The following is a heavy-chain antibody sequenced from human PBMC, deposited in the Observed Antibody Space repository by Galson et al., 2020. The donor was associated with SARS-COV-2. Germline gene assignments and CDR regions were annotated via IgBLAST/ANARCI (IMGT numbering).Heavy chain of an antibody. V-gene: IGHV4-59*01. CDR1: GGSISSYY. J-gene: IGHJ6*03. CDR3: ARVASGWWTYYMDV. CDR2: IYYSGST. Sequence: SETLSLTCTVSGGSISSYYWSWIRQPPGKGLEWIGYIYYSGSTNYNPSLKSRVTISVDTSKNQFSLKLSSVTAADTAVYYCARVASGWWTYYMDVWGKGTTVTVSS. D-gene: IGHD6-19*01.